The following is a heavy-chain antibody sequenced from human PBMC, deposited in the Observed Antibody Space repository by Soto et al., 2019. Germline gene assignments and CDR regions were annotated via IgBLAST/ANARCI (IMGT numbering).Heavy chain of an antibody. CDR1: GGSISNYY. J-gene: IGHJ4*02. V-gene: IGHV4-4*07. D-gene: IGHD3-3*01. CDR2: IDTSGST. Sequence: SETLSLTCTVSGGSISNYYCNWIRQPAGKGLEWIGRIDTSGSTNYNPSLKSRVTMSVDTSKQEFSLKLSSVTAADTALYYCARGGQDFWSGPFDYWGRGALVNVSS. CDR3: ARGGQDFWSGPFDY.